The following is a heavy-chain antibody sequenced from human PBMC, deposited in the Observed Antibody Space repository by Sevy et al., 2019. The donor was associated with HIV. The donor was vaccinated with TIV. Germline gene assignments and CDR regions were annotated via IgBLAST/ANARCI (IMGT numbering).Heavy chain of an antibody. D-gene: IGHD1-26*01. CDR1: RFTFKTYW. CDR2: IKEDGSAK. CDR3: ARDSPGYGGYSY. J-gene: IGHJ4*01. Sequence: GGSLRLSCAASRFTFKTYWMSWVRQAPGKGLEWVGNIKEDGSAKYYADSVRGRVTISRDNAKNSLYLQMSSLRVDDTAVYYCARDSPGYGGYSYWGQGTLVTVSS. V-gene: IGHV3-7*01.